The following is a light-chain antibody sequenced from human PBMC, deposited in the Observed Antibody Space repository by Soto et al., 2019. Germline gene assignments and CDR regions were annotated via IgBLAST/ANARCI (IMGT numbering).Light chain of an antibody. J-gene: IGKJ3*01. CDR3: QHYGSSFT. CDR1: QSVSSSY. V-gene: IGKV3-20*01. CDR2: GAS. Sequence: EIVLTQSPGTLSLSPGERATLSCRASQSVSSSYLAWYQQKPGQAPRLLIYGASSRATGIPDRFSGSGSGTDFTLTISRLEPEDFAVYYCQHYGSSFTFGPGTKVDI.